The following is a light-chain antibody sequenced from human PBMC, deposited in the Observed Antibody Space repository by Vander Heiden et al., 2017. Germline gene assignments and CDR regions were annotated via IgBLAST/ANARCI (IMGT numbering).Light chain of an antibody. Sequence: QSVLTQPPSVYGAPGQRVTISCTGSSSNIGAGYDVHWYQQLPGTAPKLLIYGNSNRPSGVPDRFSGSKSGTSASLAITGLQAEEEADYYCQSYDSSLSGSVFGGGTKLTVL. V-gene: IGLV1-40*01. CDR1: SSNIGAGYD. J-gene: IGLJ2*01. CDR2: GNS. CDR3: QSYDSSLSGSV.